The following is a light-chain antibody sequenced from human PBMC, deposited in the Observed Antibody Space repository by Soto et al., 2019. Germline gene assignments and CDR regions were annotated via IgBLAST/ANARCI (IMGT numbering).Light chain of an antibody. CDR3: QQRSNWPPIT. V-gene: IGKV3-11*01. CDR1: QSVSSY. CDR2: DAS. Sequence: EIVLTQSPATLSLSPGERATLSCRASQSVSSYLAWYQQKPGQAPRLRIYDASNRATGIPARFSGSGSGTDFTLTISSLEPEDFAVYYCQQRSNWPPITFGQGTRLEMK. J-gene: IGKJ5*01.